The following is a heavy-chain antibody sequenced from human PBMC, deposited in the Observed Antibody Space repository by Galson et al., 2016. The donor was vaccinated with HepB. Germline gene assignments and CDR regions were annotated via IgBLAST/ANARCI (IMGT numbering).Heavy chain of an antibody. D-gene: IGHD1-20*01. J-gene: IGHJ6*04. V-gene: IGHV3-21*01. CDR3: ARDRGYNWNDVSQSRHYYYGMDV. Sequence: EWVSSISSSSSYIYYADSVKGRFTISRDNAKNSLYLQMNSLRAEDTAVYYCARDRGYNWNDVSQSRHYYYGMDVWGKGTTVTVSS. CDR2: ISSSSSYI.